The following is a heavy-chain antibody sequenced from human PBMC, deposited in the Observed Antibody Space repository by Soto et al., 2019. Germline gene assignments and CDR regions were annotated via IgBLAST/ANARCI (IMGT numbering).Heavy chain of an antibody. CDR3: ARDPVVFGGVGADWLYIWFDP. Sequence: ASVKVSCKASGYTFTSYAMHWVRQAPGQRLEWMGWINAGNGNTKYSQKFQGRVTITRDTSASTAYMELSSLRSGDTAVYYCARDPVVFGGVGADWLYIWFDPCGQGTVVTVSS. J-gene: IGHJ5*02. V-gene: IGHV1-3*01. CDR2: INAGNGNT. CDR1: GYTFTSYA. D-gene: IGHD1-26*01.